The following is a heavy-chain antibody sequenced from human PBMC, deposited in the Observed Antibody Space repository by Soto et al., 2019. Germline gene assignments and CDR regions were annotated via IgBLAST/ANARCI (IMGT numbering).Heavy chain of an antibody. V-gene: IGHV4-30-4*01. CDR3: AREKGMLRSGMDV. CDR2: ISYSGST. Sequence: PSETLSLTCTVSGGSISSGDYYWSWIRQPPGKGLEWIGYISYSGSTYSNPSLKSRVTISVDRPNNQFSLKLNSVTAADTAVYYCAREKGMLRSGMDVWGQGTRVTVS. D-gene: IGHD3-10*01. J-gene: IGHJ6*02. CDR1: GGSISSGDYY.